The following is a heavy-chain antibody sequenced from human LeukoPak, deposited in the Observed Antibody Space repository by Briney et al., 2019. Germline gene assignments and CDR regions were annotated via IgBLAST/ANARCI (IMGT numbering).Heavy chain of an antibody. V-gene: IGHV4-34*01. CDR1: GGSFSGYS. J-gene: IGHJ5*02. CDR3: ACFCSSRSRHTRFWFDP. CDR2: INHSGST. Sequence: SETLSLTCAVYGGSFSGYSWSWIRQHPGKGLEWIGAINHSGSTHYNPSLKSRVTISVDTSKDQFSLKLSSVTAADTAVYYCACFCSSRSRHTRFWFDPWGQGTLVTVSS. D-gene: IGHD3-9*01.